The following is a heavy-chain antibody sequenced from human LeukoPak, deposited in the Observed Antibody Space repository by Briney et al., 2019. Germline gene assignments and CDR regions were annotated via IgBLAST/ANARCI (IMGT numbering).Heavy chain of an antibody. J-gene: IGHJ4*02. CDR1: GYSISSGYY. V-gene: IGHV4-38-2*01. CDR3: ARAKSIITEVRGAVPGRFDF. CDR2: AYHNRRT. D-gene: IGHD3-10*01. Sequence: PSETLSLTCAVSGYSISSGYYGGCIRQSPGKGRGWSGSAYHNRRTYYSPSLKSRVTISVATSKNQVSLKLRSVTAADTAVYCCARAKSIITEVRGAVPGRFDFWGQGALVTVSS.